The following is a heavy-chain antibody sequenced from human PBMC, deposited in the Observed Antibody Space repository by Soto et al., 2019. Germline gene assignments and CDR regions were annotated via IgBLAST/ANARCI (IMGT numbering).Heavy chain of an antibody. CDR1: GFTFGDNA. CDR3: RLFDYDSSESIRS. D-gene: IGHD3-22*01. V-gene: IGHV3-49*04. Sequence: GGSLRLSCLTSGFTFGDNAMGWVRQPPGKGLEWVGFIRSKTYGERTDYAASVKGRFTISRDDSESIVYLQMNSLETEDTGLYYCRLFDYDSSESIRSWGQGTLVTVAS. CDR2: IRSKTYGERT. J-gene: IGHJ4*02.